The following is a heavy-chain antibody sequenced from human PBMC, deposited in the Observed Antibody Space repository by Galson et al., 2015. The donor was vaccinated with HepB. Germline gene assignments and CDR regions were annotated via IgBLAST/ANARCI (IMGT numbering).Heavy chain of an antibody. D-gene: IGHD3-10*01. J-gene: IGHJ6*02. CDR3: ARENGRILWFGELLWSYYYGMDV. CDR2: INTNTGNP. Sequence: SVKVSCKASGYTFTSYAMNWVRQAPGQGLEWMGWINTNTGNPTYAQGFTGRFVFSLDTSVSTAYLQICSLKAEDTAVYYCARENGRILWFGELLWSYYYGMDVWGQGTTVTVSS. V-gene: IGHV7-4-1*01. CDR1: GYTFTSYA.